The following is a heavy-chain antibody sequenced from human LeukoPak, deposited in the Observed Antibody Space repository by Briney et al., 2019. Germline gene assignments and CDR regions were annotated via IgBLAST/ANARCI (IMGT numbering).Heavy chain of an antibody. Sequence: PGGSLRLSCAASGFTFNNAWMSWVRQVPGKGLEWIGRIKSDGGTTDYAAPVKGRFTISRDDSKNTLYLQMNSLKAEDAAVYYCTTDLGDYGDYIRCWGQGTLVTVSS. CDR2: IKSDGGTT. J-gene: IGHJ4*02. V-gene: IGHV3-15*01. D-gene: IGHD4-17*01. CDR1: GFTFNNAW. CDR3: TTDLGDYGDYIRC.